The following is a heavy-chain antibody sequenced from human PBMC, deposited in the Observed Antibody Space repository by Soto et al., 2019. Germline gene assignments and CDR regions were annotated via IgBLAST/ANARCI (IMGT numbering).Heavy chain of an antibody. CDR2: ISAYNGNT. J-gene: IGHJ4*02. D-gene: IGHD6-19*01. V-gene: IGHV1-18*01. CDR3: ARYSSGWYSFGYDY. Sequence: ASVKVSCKASGYTFTNFGISWVRQAPGQGLEWMGWISAYNGNTNYAQKLQGRVTMTTDTSTSTAYMELRSLRSDDTAVYYCARYSSGWYSFGYDYWGQGTLVTVSS. CDR1: GYTFTNFG.